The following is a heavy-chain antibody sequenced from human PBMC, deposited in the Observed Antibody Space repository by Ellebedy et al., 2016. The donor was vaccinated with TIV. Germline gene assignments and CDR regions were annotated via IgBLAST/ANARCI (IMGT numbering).Heavy chain of an antibody. Sequence: SETLSLXXTVSGGSISSYYWSWIRQPPGKGLEWIGYIYYSGSTNYNPSLKSRVTISVDKSKNQFSLKLSSVTAADTAVYYCARDPMVRGAYDYWGQGTLVTVSS. CDR3: ARDPMVRGAYDY. CDR1: GGSISSYY. CDR2: IYYSGST. J-gene: IGHJ4*02. V-gene: IGHV4-59*12. D-gene: IGHD3-10*01.